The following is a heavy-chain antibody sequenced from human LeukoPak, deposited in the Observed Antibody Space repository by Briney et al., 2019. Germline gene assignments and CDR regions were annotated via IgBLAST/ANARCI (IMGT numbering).Heavy chain of an antibody. Sequence: GASVKVSCKASGYTFTGYYMHWVRQAPGQGLEWMGCIDANTGGTTYAQKFQDRVTMTSDTSISTAYMELYRLGSDDTAVYYCAKNDSNGFGGWGQGTLVIVSS. CDR1: GYTFTGYY. CDR3: AKNDSNGFGG. CDR2: IDANTGGT. D-gene: IGHD3-22*01. J-gene: IGHJ4*02. V-gene: IGHV1-2*02.